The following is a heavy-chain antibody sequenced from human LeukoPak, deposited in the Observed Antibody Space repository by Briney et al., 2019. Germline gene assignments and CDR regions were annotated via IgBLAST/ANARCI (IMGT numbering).Heavy chain of an antibody. CDR1: GGSISSYY. V-gene: IGHV4-4*07. D-gene: IGHD3-22*01. CDR2: IYTSGST. Sequence: SETLSLTCTVSGGSISSYYWSWIRQPAGKGLEWIGRIYTSGSTNYNPSLKSRVTISVDTSKNQFSLKLSSVTAADTAVYYCAKDSYYYDSSGCLISHYFDYWGQGTLVTVSS. CDR3: AKDSYYYDSSGCLISHYFDY. J-gene: IGHJ4*02.